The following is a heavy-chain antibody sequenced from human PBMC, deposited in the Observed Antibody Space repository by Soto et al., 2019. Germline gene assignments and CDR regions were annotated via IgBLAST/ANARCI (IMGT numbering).Heavy chain of an antibody. Sequence: ASVKVSCKASGYTFPGYYMHWVRQAPGQGLEWMGWINPNSGGTNYAQKFQGWVTMTRDTSISTAYMELSRLRSDDTAVYYCARASIDFWSGYYTSFDYWGQGTLVTVSS. CDR2: INPNSGGT. CDR1: GYTFPGYY. CDR3: ARASIDFWSGYYTSFDY. V-gene: IGHV1-2*04. D-gene: IGHD3-3*01. J-gene: IGHJ4*02.